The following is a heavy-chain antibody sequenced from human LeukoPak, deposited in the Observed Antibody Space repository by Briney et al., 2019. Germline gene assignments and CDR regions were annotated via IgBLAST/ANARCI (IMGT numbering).Heavy chain of an antibody. D-gene: IGHD3-22*01. CDR2: INPSTGST. Sequence: ASVKVSCKASGYTFTSYYIFWVRQAPGQGLEWMGIINPSTGSTSYSQKFQGRVTMTRDMSTSTVYMELSSLRSEDTAVYYCARGRNYYDSSGYYYEGDAFDIWGQGTMVTVSS. CDR1: GYTFTSYY. CDR3: ARGRNYYDSSGYYYEGDAFDI. V-gene: IGHV1-46*01. J-gene: IGHJ3*02.